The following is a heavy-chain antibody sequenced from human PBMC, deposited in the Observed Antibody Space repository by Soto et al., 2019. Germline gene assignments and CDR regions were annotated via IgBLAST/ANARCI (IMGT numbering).Heavy chain of an antibody. CDR3: ESPVGGYDLDAFDI. CDR2: MNPNSGNT. D-gene: IGHD5-12*01. J-gene: IGHJ3*02. CDR1: GSTFTSYD. Sequence: ASVEVSCKASGSTFTSYDINWVRQATGQGLEWMGWMNPNSGNTGYAQKFQGRVTMTRNTSISTAYMELSSLRSEDTAVYYCESPVGGYDLDAFDIWGQGTMVTVSS. V-gene: IGHV1-8*01.